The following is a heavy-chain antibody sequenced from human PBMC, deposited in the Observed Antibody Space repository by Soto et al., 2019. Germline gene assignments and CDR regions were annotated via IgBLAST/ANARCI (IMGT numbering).Heavy chain of an antibody. Sequence: SETLSLTCAVSGGSISSGGYSWSWIRQRPGKGLEWIGYIYHSGSTYYNPSLKSRVTISVDRSKNQFSLKLSSVTAADTAVYYCARDLGYCSGGSCHGMDVWGQGTTVTVSS. J-gene: IGHJ6*02. V-gene: IGHV4-30-2*01. D-gene: IGHD2-15*01. CDR3: ARDLGYCSGGSCHGMDV. CDR2: IYHSGST. CDR1: GGSISSGGYS.